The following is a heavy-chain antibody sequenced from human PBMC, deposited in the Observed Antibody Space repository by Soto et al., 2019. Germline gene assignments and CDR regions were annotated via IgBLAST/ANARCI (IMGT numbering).Heavy chain of an antibody. V-gene: IGHV3-23*01. J-gene: IGHJ5*02. D-gene: IGHD2-2*01. CDR1: GFTFSSYA. CDR2: ISGSGGST. Sequence: GGSLRLSCAASGFTFSSYAMSWVRQAPGKGLEWVSAISGSGGSTYYADSVKGWFTISRDNSKNTLYLQMTSLRAEDTAVYYCAADIVVVPAAHMPSPWGQGTLVTVSS. CDR3: AADIVVVPAAHMPSP.